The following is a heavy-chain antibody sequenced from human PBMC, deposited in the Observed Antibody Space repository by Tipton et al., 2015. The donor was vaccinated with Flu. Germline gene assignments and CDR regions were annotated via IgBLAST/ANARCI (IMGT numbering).Heavy chain of an antibody. CDR1: GYSFTGHY. CDR2: MNPNSGNT. D-gene: IGHD6-19*01. Sequence: QMQLVQSGAEVKKPGASVKVSCQASGYSFTGHYMHWVRQAPGQGLEWMGWMNPNSGNTGYAQKFQGRVTMTRNTSINTAFMELSSLRSEDTAVYYCARGQVKQWPHRLAYWGQGTLVTVSS. CDR3: ARGQVKQWPHRLAY. V-gene: IGHV1-8*02. J-gene: IGHJ4*02.